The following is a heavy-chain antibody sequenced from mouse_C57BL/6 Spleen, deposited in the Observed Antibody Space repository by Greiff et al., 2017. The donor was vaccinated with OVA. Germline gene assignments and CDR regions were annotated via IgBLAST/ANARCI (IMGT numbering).Heavy chain of an antibody. D-gene: IGHD2-2*01. V-gene: IGHV2-2*01. Sequence: VQLQQSGPGLVQPSQSLSITCTVSGFSLTSYGVHWVRQSPGKGLEWLGVIWSGGSTDYNAAFISRLSISKDNSKSQVFFKMNSLQADDTAIYYCARNSIYGYDAWFAYWGQGTLVTVSA. CDR3: ARNSIYGYDAWFAY. CDR1: GFSLTSYG. J-gene: IGHJ3*01. CDR2: IWSGGST.